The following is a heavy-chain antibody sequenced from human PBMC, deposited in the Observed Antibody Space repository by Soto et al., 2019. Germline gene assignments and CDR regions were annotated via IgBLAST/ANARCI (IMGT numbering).Heavy chain of an antibody. CDR2: IYYSGIT. Sequence: SETLSLTCTVSGGSISSSSYFWGWIRQPPGKGLEWIGYIYYSGITNYNPSLKSRVTISVDTSKNQFSLKLSSVTAADTAVYYCARYKSNYYYGMDVWGQGTTVTAP. V-gene: IGHV4-61*05. J-gene: IGHJ6*02. D-gene: IGHD1-20*01. CDR3: ARYKSNYYYGMDV. CDR1: GGSISSSSYF.